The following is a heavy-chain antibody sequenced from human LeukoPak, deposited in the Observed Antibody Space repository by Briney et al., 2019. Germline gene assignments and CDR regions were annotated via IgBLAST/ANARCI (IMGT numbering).Heavy chain of an antibody. CDR1: GFTFSDYY. CDR3: ARDWYYYDSSGYPGFDY. CDR2: ISSSGSTI. J-gene: IGHJ4*02. V-gene: IGHV3-11*01. D-gene: IGHD3-22*01. Sequence: AGGSLRLSCAASGFTFSDYYMSWIRQAPGKGLEWVSYISSSGSTIYYADSVKGRFTISRDNAKNSLYLQMNSLRAEDTAVYYCARDWYYYDSSGYPGFDYWGQGTLVTVSS.